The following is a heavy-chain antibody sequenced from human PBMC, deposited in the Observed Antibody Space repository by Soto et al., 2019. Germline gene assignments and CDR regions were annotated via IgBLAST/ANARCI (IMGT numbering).Heavy chain of an antibody. J-gene: IGHJ4*02. CDR1: GYTFTSYD. CDR3: AITHLRFGEHHY. V-gene: IGHV1-8*01. CDR2: MNPNSGNT. Sequence: QVQLVQSGAGVKKPGASVKVSCKASGYTFTSYDINWVRQATGQGLEWMGWMNPNSGNTGYAQKFQGRVTMTRNTSISTAYMELSSRRSEDTAVYYCAITHLRFGEHHYWGQGTLVTVSS. D-gene: IGHD3-10*01.